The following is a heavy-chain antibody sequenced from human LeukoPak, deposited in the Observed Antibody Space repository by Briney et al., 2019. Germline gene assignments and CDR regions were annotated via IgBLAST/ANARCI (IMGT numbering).Heavy chain of an antibody. J-gene: IGHJ4*02. D-gene: IGHD2-8*01. V-gene: IGHV4-59*12. CDR1: GVSISSYY. Sequence: ASETLSLTCTVSGVSISSYYWSWIRQPPGKGLEWIGYIYYSGSTNYNPSLKSRVTISVDTSKNQFSLKLSSVTAADTAVYYCARGDCTNGVCYENDYWGQGTLVTVSS. CDR2: IYYSGST. CDR3: ARGDCTNGVCYENDY.